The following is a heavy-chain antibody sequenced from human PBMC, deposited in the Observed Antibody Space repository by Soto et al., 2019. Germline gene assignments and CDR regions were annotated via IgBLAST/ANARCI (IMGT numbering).Heavy chain of an antibody. CDR1: GGSISSYY. CDR3: ARDKGGYDLGLNAFDI. CDR2: IYYSGST. Sequence: PSETLSLTCTVSGGSISSYYWTWIRQPPGKGLEWIGYIYYSGSTNYNPSLKSRVTISADTSKNQFSLKLSSVTAADTAVYYCARDKGGYDLGLNAFDIWGQGTMVTVSS. D-gene: IGHD5-12*01. J-gene: IGHJ3*02. V-gene: IGHV4-59*01.